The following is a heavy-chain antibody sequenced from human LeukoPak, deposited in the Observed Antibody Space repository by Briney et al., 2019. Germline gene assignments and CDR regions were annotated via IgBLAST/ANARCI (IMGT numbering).Heavy chain of an antibody. CDR3: AKGTGYYYYYYMDV. J-gene: IGHJ6*03. CDR2: IIPIFGTA. V-gene: IGHV1-69*13. CDR1: GGTLSSYA. Sequence: ASVKVSCKASGGTLSSYAISWVRQAPGQGLEWMGGIIPIFGTANYAQKFQGRVTITADESTSTAYMELNSLRSEDTAVYYCAKGTGYYYYYYMDVWGKGTTVTVSS. D-gene: IGHD1-1*01.